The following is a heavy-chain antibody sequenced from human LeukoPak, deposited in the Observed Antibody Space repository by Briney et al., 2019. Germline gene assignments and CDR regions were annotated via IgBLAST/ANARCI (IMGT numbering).Heavy chain of an antibody. Sequence: GGSLRLSCAASGFTFSSYAMSWVRQAPGKGLEWVSAISGSGGSTYYTDSVKGRFTISRDNARNSVYLQMNSLGVEDTAVYYCVRDNPRCCGVVPVNIDDFWGQGTLVTVSS. CDR1: GFTFSSYA. CDR2: ISGSGGST. CDR3: VRDNPRCCGVVPVNIDDF. V-gene: IGHV3-23*01. D-gene: IGHD2-15*01. J-gene: IGHJ4*02.